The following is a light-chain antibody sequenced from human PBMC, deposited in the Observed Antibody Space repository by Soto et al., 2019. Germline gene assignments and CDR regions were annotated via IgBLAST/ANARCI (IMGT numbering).Light chain of an antibody. Sequence: EIVMTQSPATLSVSPGERATLSCRASQSVSSNLAWYQQKPGQAPMLLIYGAFTRATGIPARFSGSGSGTEFTLTISSLQSEDFAVYYCQQYNYWPPFFGGGTKVDIX. CDR2: GAF. V-gene: IGKV3-15*01. CDR3: QQYNYWPPF. J-gene: IGKJ4*01. CDR1: QSVSSN.